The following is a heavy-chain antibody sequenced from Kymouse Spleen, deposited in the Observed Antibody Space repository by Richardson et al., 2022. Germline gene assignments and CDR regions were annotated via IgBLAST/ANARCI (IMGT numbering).Heavy chain of an antibody. CDR2: IYYSGST. CDR1: GGSISSGGYY. J-gene: IGHJ5*02. D-gene: IGHD6-13*01. V-gene: IGHV4-31*03. CDR3: ARDNSSSWYAWFDP. Sequence: QVQLQESGPGLVKPSQTLSLTCTVSGGSISSGGYYWSWIRQHPGKGLEWIGYIYYSGSTYYNPSLKSRVTISVDTSKNQFSLKLSSVTAADTAVYYCARDNSSSWYAWFDPWGQGTLVTVSS.